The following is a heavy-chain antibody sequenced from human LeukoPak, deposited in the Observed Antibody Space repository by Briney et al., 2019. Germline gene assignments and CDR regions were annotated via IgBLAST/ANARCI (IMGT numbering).Heavy chain of an antibody. CDR3: ARDHQWLVPEDAFDI. CDR1: GFDFSTYS. D-gene: IGHD6-19*01. V-gene: IGHV3-21*01. J-gene: IGHJ3*02. Sequence: GGSLRLSCEVSGFDFSTYSMNWVRQAPGKGLEWVSSISGSSTYKFYADSVKGRFTISRDNAKNSLYLQMNSLRAEDTAVYYCARDHQWLVPEDAFDIWGQGTMVTVSS. CDR2: ISGSSTYK.